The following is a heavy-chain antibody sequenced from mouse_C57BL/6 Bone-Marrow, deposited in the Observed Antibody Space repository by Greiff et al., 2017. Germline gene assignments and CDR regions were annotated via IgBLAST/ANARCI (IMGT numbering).Heavy chain of an antibody. V-gene: IGHV1-69*01. D-gene: IGHD1-1*02. Sequence: QVQLQQPGAELVMPGASVKLSCKASGYTFTSYWMHWVKQRPGQGLEWIGEIDPSDSYTNYNQKFKGKSTLTVDKSSSTAYMQLSSLTSEDSAVYYCARSGGGGLGYFDYWGQGTTLTVSS. CDR2: IDPSDSYT. CDR3: ARSGGGGLGYFDY. CDR1: GYTFTSYW. J-gene: IGHJ2*01.